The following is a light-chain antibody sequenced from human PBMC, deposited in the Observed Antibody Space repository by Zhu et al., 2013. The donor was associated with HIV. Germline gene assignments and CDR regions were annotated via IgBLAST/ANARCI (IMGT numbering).Light chain of an antibody. CDR1: QSVATP. CDR2: GAS. Sequence: EIILTQSPDTLYVSPGERVTVSCRASQSVATPLAWYRQRPGQAPRLIVYGASIRAPGVPARFSGSGSGTEFTLTIDSLQSEDFGLYYCQHHTYWPPMYTFGQGTKLEIK. J-gene: IGKJ2*01. CDR3: QHHTYWPPMYT. V-gene: IGKV3D-15*01.